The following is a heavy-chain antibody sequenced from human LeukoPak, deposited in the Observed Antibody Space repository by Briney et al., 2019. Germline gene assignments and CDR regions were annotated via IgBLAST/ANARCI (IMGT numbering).Heavy chain of an antibody. J-gene: IGHJ4*02. CDR2: INPTSGAT. CDR1: GHSFTAYY. CDR3: ASWRGNVDSWSGPFDY. Sequence: GASVKVSCKPSGHSFTAYYIHWVRQAPGQGLEWMGWINPTSGATKYAQKFEGRVTMTRDTAISTAYMELSRLTSDGTAVYYCASWRGNVDSWSGPFDYWGQGSLVTVSS. V-gene: IGHV1-2*02. D-gene: IGHD3-3*01.